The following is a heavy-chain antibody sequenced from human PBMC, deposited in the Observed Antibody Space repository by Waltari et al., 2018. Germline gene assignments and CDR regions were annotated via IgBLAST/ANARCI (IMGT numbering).Heavy chain of an antibody. J-gene: IGHJ4*02. CDR3: ARLDYDILTGLDY. V-gene: IGHV5-10-1*03. CDR1: GYSFTSSW. Sequence: EVQLVQSGAEVKKPGESLRISCKGSGYSFTSSWISWVRQMPGKGLEWMGGIEPSDSYTNYSPAFQGHVTISADKSISTAYLQWSSLKASDTAMYYCARLDYDILTGLDYWGQGTLVTVSS. D-gene: IGHD3-9*01. CDR2: IEPSDSYT.